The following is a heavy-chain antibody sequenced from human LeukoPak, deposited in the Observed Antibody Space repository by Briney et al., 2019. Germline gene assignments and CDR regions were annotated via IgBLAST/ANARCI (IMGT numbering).Heavy chain of an antibody. D-gene: IGHD6-19*01. CDR3: TRDRHNSGWNWFDP. Sequence: GESLRLSCAASGFTFSDYYMSWIRQAPGKGLEWVSYISNSGTAISYADSVKGRFTISRDNARNSLYLQMNSLRAEDTAVYYCTRDRHNSGWNWFDPWGQGTLVTVSS. CDR1: GFTFSDYY. V-gene: IGHV3-11*01. J-gene: IGHJ5*02. CDR2: ISNSGTAI.